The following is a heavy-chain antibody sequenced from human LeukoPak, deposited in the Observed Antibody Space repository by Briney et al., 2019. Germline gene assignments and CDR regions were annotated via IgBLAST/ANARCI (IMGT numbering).Heavy chain of an antibody. J-gene: IGHJ4*02. V-gene: IGHV4-4*07. CDR2: IYTSGST. CDR3: ARARVYYDSSGPYYFDY. CDR1: GGSISSYY. D-gene: IGHD3-22*01. Sequence: TSSETLSLTCTVSGGSISSYYWSWIRQPAGKGLEWIGRIYTSGSTKHNPSLKSRVTMSVDTSKNQFSLELSSVTAADTAVYYCARARVYYDSSGPYYFDYWGQGTLVTVSS.